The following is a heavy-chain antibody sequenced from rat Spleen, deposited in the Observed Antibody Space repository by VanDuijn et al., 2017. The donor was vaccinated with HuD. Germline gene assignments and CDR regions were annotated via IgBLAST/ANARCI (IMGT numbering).Heavy chain of an antibody. J-gene: IGHJ2*01. CDR1: GFSLNTYT. V-gene: IGHV2-6*01. CDR3: ARSNGYGPFDY. CDR2: MSGGRST. D-gene: IGHD1-3*01. Sequence: QVQLKESGPGLVQPSQTLSLTCTVSGFSLNTYTVSWIRQPPGKGLEWIAAMSGGRSTYYNSALESRLSISGDSSKSQIFLKMNSLQTEDTAMYFRARSNGYGPFDYWGQGVMVTVSS.